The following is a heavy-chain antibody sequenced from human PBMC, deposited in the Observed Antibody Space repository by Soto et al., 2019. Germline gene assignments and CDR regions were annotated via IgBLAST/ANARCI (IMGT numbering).Heavy chain of an antibody. CDR1: GVTLSSYA. CDR2: ISYDGSNK. Sequence: PGCCLRLACAASGVTLSSYAMHGVRQDPGKGLEWVAVISYDGSNKYYADSVKCRFTISRDNSKNTLYLQMSSLRAEDTAVYSGWGEAKEGYDKGVSFFAFGGQRTLVPGS. CDR3: WGEAKEGYDKGVSFFAF. J-gene: IGHJ4*02. D-gene: IGHD5-12*01. V-gene: IGHV3-30-3*01.